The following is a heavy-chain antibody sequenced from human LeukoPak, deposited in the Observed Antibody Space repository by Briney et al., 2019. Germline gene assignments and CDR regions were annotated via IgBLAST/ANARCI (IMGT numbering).Heavy chain of an antibody. Sequence: VKVSCKASGGPFSSYAISWVRQAPGQGLAWMGGIIPIFGTPNYAQRFQGRVTITADESTSTAYMELRSLRSDDTAVYYCARDMKRSRARWENLGFDPWGQGTLVTVSS. CDR3: ARDMKRSRARWENLGFDP. CDR1: GGPFSSYA. D-gene: IGHD1-26*01. CDR2: IIPIFGTP. J-gene: IGHJ5*02. V-gene: IGHV1-69*13.